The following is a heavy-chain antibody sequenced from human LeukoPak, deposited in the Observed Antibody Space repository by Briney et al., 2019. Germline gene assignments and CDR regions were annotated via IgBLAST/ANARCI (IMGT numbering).Heavy chain of an antibody. Sequence: LPGGSLRLSCAASGFTFSSYWMHWVRQAPGKGLVWVSHINSDESNTNYADSVKGRFTISRDNAKNTLYLQMNNLRAEDTAVYFCARLWDSSSSRHFDYWGQGTLVTVSS. V-gene: IGHV3-74*01. CDR3: ARLWDSSSSRHFDY. CDR2: INSDESNT. CDR1: GFTFSSYW. J-gene: IGHJ4*02. D-gene: IGHD6-6*01.